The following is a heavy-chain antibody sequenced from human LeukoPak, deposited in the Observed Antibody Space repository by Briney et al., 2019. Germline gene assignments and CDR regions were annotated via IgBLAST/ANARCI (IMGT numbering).Heavy chain of an antibody. CDR2: FNPEDGET. J-gene: IGHJ5*02. D-gene: IGHD1-1*01. CDR3: AMQLERAGYWFDP. Sequence: LGASVRVSCKVSGYTLTELSMHWVRQAPGKGLEWMGGFNPEDGETIYAQKFQGRVTMTEDTSTDTAYMELSSLRSEDTAVYYCAMQLERAGYWFDPWGQGTLVTVSS. V-gene: IGHV1-24*01. CDR1: GYTLTELS.